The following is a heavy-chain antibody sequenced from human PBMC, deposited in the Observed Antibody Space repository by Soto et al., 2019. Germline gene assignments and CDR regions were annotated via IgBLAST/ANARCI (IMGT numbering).Heavy chain of an antibody. CDR3: ASEGPRGNYYYYYGMDV. V-gene: IGHV1-3*01. D-gene: IGHD3-16*01. CDR2: INAGNGNT. J-gene: IGHJ6*02. CDR1: GYTFTSYA. Sequence: QVQLVQSGAEVKKPGASVKVSCKASGYTFTSYAMHWVRQAPGQRLEWMGWINAGNGNTKYSQKFQGRVTITRDTSASTAYMELSSLRSEDTAVYYCASEGPRGNYYYYYGMDVRGQGTTVTVSS.